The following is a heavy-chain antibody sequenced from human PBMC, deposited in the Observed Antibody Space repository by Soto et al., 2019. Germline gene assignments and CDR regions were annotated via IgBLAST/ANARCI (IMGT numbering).Heavy chain of an antibody. Sequence: PGGYLRLSCAASGLTFSRYAMQWVRQASGKGLEWVPYIPYDGSNKYYADPVKGRFTISRDNSKNTLYLQMNSLRADDTAVYYCARGGDYPSFLRQFDYWGQGTLGTVSS. CDR3: ARGGDYPSFLRQFDY. V-gene: IGHV3-30-3*01. CDR1: GLTFSRYA. CDR2: IPYDGSNK. D-gene: IGHD4-17*01. J-gene: IGHJ4*02.